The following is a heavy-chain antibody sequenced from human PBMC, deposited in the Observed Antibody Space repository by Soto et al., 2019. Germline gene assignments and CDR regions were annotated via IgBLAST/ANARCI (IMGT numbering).Heavy chain of an antibody. D-gene: IGHD6-13*01. CDR3: RRSSRYSTDV. CDR1: GGSFSGYY. J-gene: IGHJ6*02. Sequence: ASETLSFTCAVYGGSFSGYYWSWIRQPPGKGLEWIGEINHSGSTNYNPSLNSQVTISVDTSKNQFSLNVISVTAADTAVYYCRRSSRYSTDVWGQGTTVTVSS. CDR2: INHSGST. V-gene: IGHV4-34*01.